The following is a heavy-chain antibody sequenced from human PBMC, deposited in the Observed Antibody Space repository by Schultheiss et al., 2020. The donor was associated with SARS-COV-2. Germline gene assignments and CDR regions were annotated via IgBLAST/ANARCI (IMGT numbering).Heavy chain of an antibody. J-gene: IGHJ4*02. CDR3: ARGGSLDY. Sequence: SETLSFTCAVSGGSISSSNWWSWVRQPPGKGLEWIGEIYHSGSTNYNPSLKSRVTISVDTSKNQFSLKLSSVTAADTAVYYCARGGSLDYWGQGTLVTVSS. V-gene: IGHV4-4*02. CDR2: IYHSGST. D-gene: IGHD1-26*01. CDR1: GGSISSSNW.